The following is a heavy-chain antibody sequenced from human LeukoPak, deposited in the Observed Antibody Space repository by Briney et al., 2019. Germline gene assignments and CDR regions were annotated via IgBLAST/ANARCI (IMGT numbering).Heavy chain of an antibody. CDR2: INWNGGST. V-gene: IGHV3-20*01. Sequence: PGGSLRLSCAASGFTFDDYGMSWVRHAPGKGLEWVSGINWNGGSTGYADSVKGRFTISRDNAKNSLYLQMNSLRAEDTALYHCARGWEYGAYVVDYWGQGTLVTVSS. D-gene: IGHD4-17*01. CDR1: GFTFDDYG. CDR3: ARGWEYGAYVVDY. J-gene: IGHJ4*02.